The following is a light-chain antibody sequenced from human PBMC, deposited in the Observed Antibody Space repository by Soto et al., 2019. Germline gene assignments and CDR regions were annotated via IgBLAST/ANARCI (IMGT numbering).Light chain of an antibody. CDR3: HQYGNSPGT. CDR2: RAS. V-gene: IGKV3-20*01. CDR1: QSVSSSS. J-gene: IGKJ2*02. Sequence: EIVLTQSPGTLSLSPGERATLSCRASQSVSSSSLAWYQQKPGQAPRLLIYRASIRATGIPDRFSGSVSGTDFTLTITRLEPEDLAVFYCHQYGNSPGTFGQGSKLEIK.